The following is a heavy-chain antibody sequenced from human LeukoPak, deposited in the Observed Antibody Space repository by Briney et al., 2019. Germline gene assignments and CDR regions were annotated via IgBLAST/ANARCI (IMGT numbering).Heavy chain of an antibody. CDR3: AKDRYYYDSSGYSDL. CDR2: ISGSGGST. D-gene: IGHD3-22*01. V-gene: IGHV3-23*01. Sequence: GGSLRLSCAASGFTFSSYAMSWVRQAPGKGLEWVSAISGSGGSTYYADSVKGRSTISRDNSKNTLYLQMNSLRAEDTAVYYCAKDRYYYDSSGYSDLWGQGTLVTVSS. CDR1: GFTFSSYA. J-gene: IGHJ5*02.